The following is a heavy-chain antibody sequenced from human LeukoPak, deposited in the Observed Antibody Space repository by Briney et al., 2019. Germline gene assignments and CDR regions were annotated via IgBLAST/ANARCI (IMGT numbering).Heavy chain of an antibody. J-gene: IGHJ5*02. CDR2: IKEDGSEK. CDR3: ARGGSGDYTFDP. D-gene: IGHD4-17*01. Sequence: GGSLRLSCSASGFIFSTYWMSWVRQAPGKGLEWVANIKEDGSEKYYVDSVKGRFTISRDNAKNSLYLQMNSLRVEDTSVYYCARGGSGDYTFDPWGQGTLVTVSS. CDR1: GFIFSTYW. V-gene: IGHV3-7*01.